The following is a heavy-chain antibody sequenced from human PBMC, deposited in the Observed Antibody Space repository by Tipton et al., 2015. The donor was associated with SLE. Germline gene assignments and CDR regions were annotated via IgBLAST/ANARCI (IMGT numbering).Heavy chain of an antibody. D-gene: IGHD1-14*01. CDR2: IKQDGSEK. CDR1: GFTFSRYW. Sequence: QLVQSGGGLVQPGWSLRLSCAASGFTFSRYWMSWVRQAPGKGLEWVANIKQDGSEKYYVDSVKGRFTISRDNAKNSLYLQMNSLRAEDTAAYYCARDRKTWPQGYFDLWGRGTLVTVSS. J-gene: IGHJ2*01. V-gene: IGHV3-7*03. CDR3: ARDRKTWPQGYFDL.